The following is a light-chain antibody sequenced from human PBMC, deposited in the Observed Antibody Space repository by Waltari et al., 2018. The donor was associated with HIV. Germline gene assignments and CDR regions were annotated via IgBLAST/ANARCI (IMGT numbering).Light chain of an antibody. CDR1: SANIGSNT. Sequence: QSVLTQPPSASGTPGHRVTISCSGSSANIGSNTVNWYQQRPGTAPKLLIYINNQRPSGVPDRFSGSRSDTSASLAISGLQSEDEADYYCAAWDDSLNGNWVFGGGTKLTVL. V-gene: IGLV1-44*01. CDR2: INN. CDR3: AAWDDSLNGNWV. J-gene: IGLJ3*02.